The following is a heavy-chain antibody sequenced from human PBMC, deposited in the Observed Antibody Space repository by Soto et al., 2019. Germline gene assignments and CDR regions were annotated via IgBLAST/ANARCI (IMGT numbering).Heavy chain of an antibody. J-gene: IGHJ5*02. Sequence: PGGSLRLSCAASGFTVSSSYMSWVRQAPGKGLEYVSVIFSGGSTYYADSVKGRFTISRDNSKNTLYLQMNSLRAEDTAVYYCARDPGYYYDSSGSDPWGQGTLVTVSS. CDR3: ARDPGYYYDSSGSDP. CDR2: IFSGGST. CDR1: GFTVSSSY. D-gene: IGHD3-22*01. V-gene: IGHV3-66*01.